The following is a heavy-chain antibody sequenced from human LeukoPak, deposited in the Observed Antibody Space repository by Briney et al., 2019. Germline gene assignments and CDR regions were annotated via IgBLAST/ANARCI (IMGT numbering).Heavy chain of an antibody. D-gene: IGHD1-14*01. Sequence: SETLSLTCTVSGGSLNSYYWSWIRQPPGKRLEWIGYISYTGGEINYNPSLKSRLTLSVDTSKHQFSLMLTSVTAADTAIYYCARQPGGTAAFDVWAQGTMVTVSP. CDR1: GGSLNSYY. V-gene: IGHV4-59*08. J-gene: IGHJ3*01. CDR2: ISYTGGEI. CDR3: ARQPGGTAAFDV.